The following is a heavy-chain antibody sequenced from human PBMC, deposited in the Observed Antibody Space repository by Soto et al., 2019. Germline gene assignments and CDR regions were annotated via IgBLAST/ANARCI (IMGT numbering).Heavy chain of an antibody. V-gene: IGHV4-34*01. Sequence: SETLSLTCAVYGGSFSGYYWSWIRQPPGKGLEWIGEINHSGSTNYNPSLKSRVTISVDTSKNQFSLKLSSVTAADTAVYYCARVGLSSPVVVPAAISPTNWFDPWGQGTLVTVSS. CDR3: ARVGLSSPVVVPAAISPTNWFDP. J-gene: IGHJ5*02. CDR1: GGSFSGYY. CDR2: INHSGST. D-gene: IGHD2-2*01.